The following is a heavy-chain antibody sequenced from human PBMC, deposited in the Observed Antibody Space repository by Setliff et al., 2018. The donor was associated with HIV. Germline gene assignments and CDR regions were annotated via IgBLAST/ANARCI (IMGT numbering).Heavy chain of an antibody. V-gene: IGHV4-31*03. CDR1: GGAISSGGYY. J-gene: IGHJ2*01. CDR2: IYYSGST. D-gene: IGHD7-27*01. CDR3: ARALGIGGWYFEL. Sequence: SETLSLTCTVSGGAISSGGYYWSWSRQHPGKGLEWIGNIYYSGSTYYNPSLTSRATVSVDTSKNRFSLKLTSVTAADTAVYYCARALGIGGWYFELWG.